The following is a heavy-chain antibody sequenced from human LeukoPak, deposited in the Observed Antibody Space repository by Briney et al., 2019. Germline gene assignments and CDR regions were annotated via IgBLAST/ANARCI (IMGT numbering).Heavy chain of an antibody. V-gene: IGHV1-18*01. CDR2: ISVYNGTT. CDR1: GYTFTSYG. Sequence: ASVKVSCKASGYTFTSYGISWVRQAPGQGLEWMGWISVYNGTTNYPQKLQGRATMTTETSPSTAYMELRSLRSDDTAAYYWARDATYGVGKSDPWGQGDLVTVSS. CDR3: ARDATYGVGKSDP. J-gene: IGHJ5*02. D-gene: IGHD3-10*01.